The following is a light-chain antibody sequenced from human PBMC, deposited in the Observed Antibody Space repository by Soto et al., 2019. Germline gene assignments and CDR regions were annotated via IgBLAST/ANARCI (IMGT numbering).Light chain of an antibody. CDR2: DAS. J-gene: IGKJ2*01. Sequence: DIQMTQSPSTLSASVGDGVTITCRASQNISVWLAWYQHRPGKAPKFLMYDASSVETGVPSRFSGSGSGTEFTLTMLSLQPDDSAGYYCQQYDGSAAAFVHGTKMDIK. CDR3: QQYDGSAAA. V-gene: IGKV1-5*01. CDR1: QNISVW.